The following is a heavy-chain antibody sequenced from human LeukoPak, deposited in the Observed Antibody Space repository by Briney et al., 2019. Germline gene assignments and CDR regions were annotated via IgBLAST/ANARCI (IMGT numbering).Heavy chain of an antibody. J-gene: IGHJ1*01. Sequence: GASVKVSCKASGYTFTSYGISWVRQAPGQGLEWMGWINTNTGNPTYAQGFTGRFVFSLDTSVSTAYLQISSLKAEDTAVYYCARDAYSGSYHEYFQHWGQGTLVTVSS. CDR3: ARDAYSGSYHEYFQH. CDR2: INTNTGNP. D-gene: IGHD1-26*01. V-gene: IGHV7-4-1*02. CDR1: GYTFTSYG.